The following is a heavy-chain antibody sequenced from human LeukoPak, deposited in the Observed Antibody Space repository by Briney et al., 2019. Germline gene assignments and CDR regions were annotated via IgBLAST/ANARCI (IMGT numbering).Heavy chain of an antibody. V-gene: IGHV1-2*02. D-gene: IGHD5-12*01. Sequence: GASVNVSCKASVYTFTGYYMHWVRQAPGQGLEWMGWINPNSGGTNYAQKFQGRVTMTRDTSISTAYMELSRLRSDDTAVYYCAKVIVATILQSPCFDYWGQGTLVTVSS. J-gene: IGHJ4*02. CDR2: INPNSGGT. CDR1: VYTFTGYY. CDR3: AKVIVATILQSPCFDY.